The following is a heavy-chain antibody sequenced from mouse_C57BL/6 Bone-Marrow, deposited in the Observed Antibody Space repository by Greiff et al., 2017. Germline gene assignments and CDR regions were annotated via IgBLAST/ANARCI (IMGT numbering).Heavy chain of an antibody. J-gene: IGHJ2*01. CDR2: IYPRSGNT. Sequence: QVQLQQSGAELARPGASVKLSCKASGYTFTSYGLSWVKQRTGQGLEWIGEIYPRSGNTYYNEKFKGKATLTADKSSSPAYMELRSLTSEYSAVYFCAGGAYGSFFDYWGQGTTLTVSS. CDR3: AGGAYGSFFDY. D-gene: IGHD1-1*01. V-gene: IGHV1-81*01. CDR1: GYTFTSYG.